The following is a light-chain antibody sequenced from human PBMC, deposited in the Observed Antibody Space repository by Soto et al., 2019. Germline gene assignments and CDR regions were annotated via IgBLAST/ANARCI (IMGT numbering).Light chain of an antibody. CDR2: GAS. CDR3: QQYGSSSGT. CDR1: QSLTRN. V-gene: IGKV3-20*01. J-gene: IGKJ1*01. Sequence: EIVMTQSPATLSVSPGERVTLSRRASQSLTRNLAWYQHKPGQSPRLLIYGASSRATGIPDRFSGSGSGTDFTLTISRLEPEDFAVYYCQQYGSSSGTFGQGTKVDIK.